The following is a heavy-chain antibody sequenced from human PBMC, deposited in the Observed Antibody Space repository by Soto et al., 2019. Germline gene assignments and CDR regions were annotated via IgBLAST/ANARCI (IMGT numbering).Heavy chain of an antibody. CDR2: IYHSGST. CDR3: ARHNYGSGITYFDY. CDR1: GGFPRRGGYL. J-gene: IGHJ4*02. V-gene: IGHV4-30-2*01. D-gene: IGHD3-10*01. Sequence: SGGFPRRGGYLLCRIRPPTGKGLEWIGYIYHSGSTYYNPSLKSRVTISVDRSKNQFSLKLSSVTAADTAVYYCARHNYGSGITYFDYWGLGTLVTVSS.